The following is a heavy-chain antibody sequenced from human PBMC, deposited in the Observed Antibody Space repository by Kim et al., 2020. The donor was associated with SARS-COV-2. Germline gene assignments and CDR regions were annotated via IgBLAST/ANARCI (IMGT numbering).Heavy chain of an antibody. V-gene: IGHV4-38-2*02. J-gene: IGHJ4*01. D-gene: IGHD6-19*01. CDR1: GYSISSGYY. Sequence: SETLSLTCSVSGYSISSGYYWGWIRQAPGKGLEWIAIIFYDGKTYYNPSLESRATIPVKASKNQFSLRLSSMTAADTAVYYCAKEGSGQWLLLGYYF. CDR2: IFYDGKT. CDR3: AKEGSGQWLLLGYYF.